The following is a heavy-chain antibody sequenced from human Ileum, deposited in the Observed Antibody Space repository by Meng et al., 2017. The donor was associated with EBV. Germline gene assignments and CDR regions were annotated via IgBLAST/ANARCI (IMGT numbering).Heavy chain of an antibody. J-gene: IGHJ4*02. Sequence: QQQQGGAGLLKASGTLSLTFAVNGGSLSGAYWNWIRQPPGKGLEWIGEIIHGGSPSYNPSLKSRVTISIDTSKNQLSLMLSSVTAADTAVYYCARRPTGIDYWGQGTLVTVSS. D-gene: IGHD2-8*02. V-gene: IGHV4-34*12. CDR1: GGSLSGAY. CDR2: IIHGGSP. CDR3: ARRPTGIDY.